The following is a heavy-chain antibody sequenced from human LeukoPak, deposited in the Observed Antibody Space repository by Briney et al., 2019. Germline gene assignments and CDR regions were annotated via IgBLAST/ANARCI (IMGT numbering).Heavy chain of an antibody. CDR3: ARNNWGIDY. V-gene: IGHV3-23*01. Sequence: GGSLRLSCAVSGFTFSSYAMNWVRQAPGKGLEWVSAISGSGGSTYYADSVKGRFTISRDKSKNTLYLQMNSLRAEDTAIYYCARNNWGIDYWGLGTLVTVSS. J-gene: IGHJ4*01. D-gene: IGHD1/OR15-1a*01. CDR2: ISGSGGST. CDR1: GFTFSSYA.